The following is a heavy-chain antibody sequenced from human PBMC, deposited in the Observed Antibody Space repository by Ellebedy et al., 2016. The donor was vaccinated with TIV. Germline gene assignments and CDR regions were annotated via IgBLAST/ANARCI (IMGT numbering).Heavy chain of an antibody. V-gene: IGHV1-46*01. CDR1: GYTFTSYY. D-gene: IGHD5-24*01. CDR2: INPSGGGT. J-gene: IGHJ4*02. Sequence: ASVKVSCXASGYTFTSYYMHWVRQAPGQGLEWMGLINPSGGGTTYAQKFRGRLIMTRDTSTTTVYMELSSLRFEDTAVYYCVREIVGDGYNDDYWGQGTLVTVSS. CDR3: VREIVGDGYNDDY.